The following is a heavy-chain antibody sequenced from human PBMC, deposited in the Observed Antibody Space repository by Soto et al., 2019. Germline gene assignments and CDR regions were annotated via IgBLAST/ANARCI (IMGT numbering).Heavy chain of an antibody. CDR2: IWYDGSNK. J-gene: IGHJ4*02. D-gene: IGHD6-13*01. Sequence: GGSLRLSCAASGFTFSSYGMHWVRQAPGKGLEWVAVIWYDGSNKYCADSVKGRFTISRDNSKNTLYLQMNSLRAEDTAVYYCAREGAAAGTTLDYWGQGTLVTVSS. V-gene: IGHV3-33*01. CDR1: GFTFSSYG. CDR3: AREGAAAGTTLDY.